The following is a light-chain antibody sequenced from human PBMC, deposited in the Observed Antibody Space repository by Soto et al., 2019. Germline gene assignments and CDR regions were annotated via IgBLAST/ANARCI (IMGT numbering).Light chain of an antibody. Sequence: EIVLTQSPATLYLSPGERATLSCRASQSVSSSYVAWYQQKPGQAPRLLIYGASSRATGIPDRFSGSGSGTDFTLTISRLEPEDFAVYYCQQYGSSPRTFGQGTKVDIK. CDR3: QQYGSSPRT. CDR1: QSVSSSY. CDR2: GAS. J-gene: IGKJ1*01. V-gene: IGKV3-20*01.